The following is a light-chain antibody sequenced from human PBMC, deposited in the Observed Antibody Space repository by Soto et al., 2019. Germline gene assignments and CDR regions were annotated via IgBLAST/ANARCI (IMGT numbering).Light chain of an antibody. Sequence: EIVLTQSPGTLSLSPGEKATLSCRASQSVTRNDLAWYQHKPGQAPRLLIYDASRRTPGIPDRFSGSGSGTDFTLTISRVEPEDFAVYYCQQYGSSGTFGQGTKVDIK. CDR1: QSVTRND. CDR2: DAS. V-gene: IGKV3-20*01. CDR3: QQYGSSGT. J-gene: IGKJ1*01.